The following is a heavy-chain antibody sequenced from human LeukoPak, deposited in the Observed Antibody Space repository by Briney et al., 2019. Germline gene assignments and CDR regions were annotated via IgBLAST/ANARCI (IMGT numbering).Heavy chain of an antibody. CDR1: GFTFSSYA. CDR3: ARVTYYYDMDV. V-gene: IGHV3-30*04. J-gene: IGHJ6*03. Sequence: GGSLRLSCAASGFTFSSYAMHWVRQAPGKGLEWVAVISYDGSNKYYADSVKGRFTISRDNSKNTLYLQMNSLRAEDTAVYYCARVTYYYDMDVWGKGTTVTVSS. CDR2: ISYDGSNK.